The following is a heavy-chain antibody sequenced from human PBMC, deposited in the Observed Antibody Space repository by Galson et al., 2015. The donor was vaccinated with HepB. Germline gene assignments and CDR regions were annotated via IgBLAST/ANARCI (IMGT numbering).Heavy chain of an antibody. CDR1: GYTFTSYA. J-gene: IGHJ6*02. Sequence: SVKVSCKASGYTFTSYAMHWVRQAPGQRLEWMGWINAGNGNTKYSQKFQGRVTITRDTSASTAYMELSSLRSEDTAVYYCASEGEGDCSGGSCSEAGPYYYGMDVWGQGTTVTVSS. CDR2: INAGNGNT. V-gene: IGHV1-3*01. CDR3: ASEGEGDCSGGSCSEAGPYYYGMDV. D-gene: IGHD2-15*01.